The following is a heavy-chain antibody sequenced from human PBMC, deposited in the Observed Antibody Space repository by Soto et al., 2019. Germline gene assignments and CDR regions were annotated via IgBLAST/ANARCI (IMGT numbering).Heavy chain of an antibody. CDR3: ARDFTVGSGSYFLTPFDY. V-gene: IGHV1-18*01. D-gene: IGHD3-10*01. CDR1: GYTFTSYG. Sequence: ASVKVSCKASGYTFTSYGISWVRQAPGQGLEWMGWISAYNGNTNYAQKLQGRVTMTTDTSTSTAYMELRSLRSDDTAVYYCARDFTVGSGSYFLTPFDYWGQGTLVTVSS. J-gene: IGHJ4*02. CDR2: ISAYNGNT.